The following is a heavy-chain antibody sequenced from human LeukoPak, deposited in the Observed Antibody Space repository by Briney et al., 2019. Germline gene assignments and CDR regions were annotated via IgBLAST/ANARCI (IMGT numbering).Heavy chain of an antibody. CDR3: AKHAYYGSGSYYFDY. D-gene: IGHD3-10*01. Sequence: PSETLSLTCTVSGGSISSSSCYWGWIRQPPGKGLEWIASIYYSGSTYYNPSLKSRVTISVDTSKNQFSLKLSSVTAADTAVYYCAKHAYYGSGSYYFDYWGQGTLVTVSS. J-gene: IGHJ4*02. V-gene: IGHV4-39*01. CDR1: GGSISSSSCY. CDR2: IYYSGST.